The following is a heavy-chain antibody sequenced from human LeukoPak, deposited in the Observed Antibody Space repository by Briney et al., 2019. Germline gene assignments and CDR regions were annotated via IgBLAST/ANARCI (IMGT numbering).Heavy chain of an antibody. D-gene: IGHD2-2*01. V-gene: IGHV5-51*01. CDR1: GYGFSSYW. J-gene: IGHJ4*02. CDR3: ARIGSRHFTNHYFDY. Sequence: GESLKISCKGSGYGFSSYWNGWVRQVPGKGLEWMGVIYPGDSDSRYSPSFQGQDTISADKSTNTAYLQWSSLKASDTAMYYCARIGSRHFTNHYFDYWGQGTLVTVSS. CDR2: IYPGDSDS.